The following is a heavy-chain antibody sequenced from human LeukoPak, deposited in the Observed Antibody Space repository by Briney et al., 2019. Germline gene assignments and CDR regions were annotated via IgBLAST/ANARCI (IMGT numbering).Heavy chain of an antibody. CDR2: IYPGDPDT. Sequence: GGPLQISGQGSGSRFTRYWIGGVRQLPGKGREGMGIIYPGDPDTRYSPSFQGQVTISADKSISTAYLQWSSLKASDTAMYYCARQVDIVAKSDYWGQGTLVTVSS. V-gene: IGHV5-51*01. J-gene: IGHJ4*02. CDR3: ARQVDIVAKSDY. CDR1: GSRFTRYW. D-gene: IGHD5-12*01.